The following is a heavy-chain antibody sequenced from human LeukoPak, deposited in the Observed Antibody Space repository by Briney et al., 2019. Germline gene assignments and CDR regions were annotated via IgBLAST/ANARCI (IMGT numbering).Heavy chain of an antibody. J-gene: IGHJ6*03. CDR2: IIPIFGTA. V-gene: IGHV1-69*05. Sequence: APVKVSCKASGGTFSSYAISWVRQAPGQGLEWMGGIIPIFGTANYAQKFQGRVTITTDESTSTAYMELSSLRSEDTAVYYCARSFGVVREGHYYYYYYMDVWGKGTTVTVSS. D-gene: IGHD3-3*01. CDR3: ARSFGVVREGHYYYYYYMDV. CDR1: GGTFSSYA.